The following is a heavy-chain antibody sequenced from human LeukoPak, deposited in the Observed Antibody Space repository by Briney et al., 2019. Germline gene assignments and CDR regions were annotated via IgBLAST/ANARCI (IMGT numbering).Heavy chain of an antibody. CDR1: GFTFNTYT. V-gene: IGHV3-48*01. J-gene: IGHJ3*01. CDR3: ARDPAGGAYDL. CDR2: ISGSSGII. Sequence: GGSLRLSCAASGFTFNTYTMNWVRQAPGKGLEWVSYISGSSGIIDYADSVRGRFTISRDNAKNSLYLQMNSLRAEDTAVYYCARDPAGGAYDLWGHGTMVTVSS.